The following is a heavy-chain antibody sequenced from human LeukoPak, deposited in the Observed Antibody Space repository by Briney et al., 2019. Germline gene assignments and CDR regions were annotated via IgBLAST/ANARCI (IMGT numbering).Heavy chain of an antibody. V-gene: IGHV3-23*01. CDR1: GFTFSSCA. CDR3: AKGGALGSSGLFDY. CDR2: ISGSGTNT. J-gene: IGHJ4*02. D-gene: IGHD6-19*01. Sequence: PGGSLRLSCAASGFTFSSCAMSWVRQAPEKGLEWVSGISGSGTNTYYADSVQGRFTISRDNSKNTLYLQMNSLRAEDTAVYYCAKGGALGSSGLFDYWGQGTLVTVSS.